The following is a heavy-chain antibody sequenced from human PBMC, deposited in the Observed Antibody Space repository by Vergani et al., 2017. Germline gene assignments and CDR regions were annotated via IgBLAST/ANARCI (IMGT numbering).Heavy chain of an antibody. V-gene: IGHV4-34*01. CDR1: GGSFSGYY. D-gene: IGHD3-9*01. CDR2: INHSGST. CDR3: ARREVDILTGYPDDAFDI. J-gene: IGHJ3*02. Sequence: QVQLQQWGAGLLKPSETLSLTCAVYGGSFSGYYWSWIRQPPGKGLEWIGEINHSGSTNYNPSLKSRVTISVDTSKNQFSLKLRSVTAADTAVYYCARREVDILTGYPDDAFDIWGQGTMVTVYS.